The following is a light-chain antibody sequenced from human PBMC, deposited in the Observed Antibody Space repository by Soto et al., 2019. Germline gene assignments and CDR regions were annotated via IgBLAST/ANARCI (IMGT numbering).Light chain of an antibody. CDR1: QSFRGL. J-gene: IGKJ1*01. V-gene: IGKV3-15*01. CDR3: HQYNFWPT. Sequence: EIVMTQSPATLSVSPGERATLSCRASQSFRGLLAWYQQKPGQAPRLLIYGTSTRATGIPARFSGSGSGTEFTLTISSLQSEDFAVYYCHQYNFWPTFGQGTKVDIK. CDR2: GTS.